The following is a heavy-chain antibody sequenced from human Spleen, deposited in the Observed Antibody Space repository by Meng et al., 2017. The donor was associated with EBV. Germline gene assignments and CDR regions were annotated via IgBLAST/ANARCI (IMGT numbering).Heavy chain of an antibody. CDR2: IYSGGST. J-gene: IGHJ4*02. CDR1: GFTVSSNY. D-gene: IGHD3-10*01. V-gene: IGHV3-53*01. CDR3: ARTSRGVIRFFDQ. Sequence: EGPLVEPGGGLIQPGGSLTPSCAASGFTVSSNYMSWVRQGPGKRLEWVSVIYSGGSTYYADSLKGRFTISRDNSKNTLYLQMNSLRAEDTAVYYCARTSRGVIRFFDQWGQGTLVTVSS.